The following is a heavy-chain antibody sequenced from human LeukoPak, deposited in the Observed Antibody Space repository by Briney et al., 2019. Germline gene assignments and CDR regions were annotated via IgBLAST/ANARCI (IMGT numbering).Heavy chain of an antibody. J-gene: IGHJ4*02. V-gene: IGHV4-34*01. Sequence: SETLSLTCGVHGGSFNDYSWTWIRQSPGKGLEWIGEINHSGSASYNPSLKRRFTMSVDASKNQFSLRLSSVTAADTAVYYCARLGLYTSSWHLYYYFDYWVQGTLVTVSS. CDR1: GGSFNDYS. CDR2: INHSGSA. CDR3: ARLGLYTSSWHLYYYFDY. D-gene: IGHD6-13*01.